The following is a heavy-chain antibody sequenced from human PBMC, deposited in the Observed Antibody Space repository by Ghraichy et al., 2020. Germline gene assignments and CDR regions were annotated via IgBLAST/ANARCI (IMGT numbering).Heavy chain of an antibody. CDR1: GFTFSSNY. CDR3: ARAHGEWLSHNYYYYGMDV. CDR2: IYSGGST. D-gene: IGHD3-3*01. Sequence: GGSLRLSWVASGFTFSSNYMSWVRQAPGKGLEWVSVIYSGGSTYYADSVKGRFTISRDNSKNTLYLQMNSLRAEDTAVYYCARAHGEWLSHNYYYYGMDVWGQGTTVTVSS. J-gene: IGHJ6*02. V-gene: IGHV3-66*02.